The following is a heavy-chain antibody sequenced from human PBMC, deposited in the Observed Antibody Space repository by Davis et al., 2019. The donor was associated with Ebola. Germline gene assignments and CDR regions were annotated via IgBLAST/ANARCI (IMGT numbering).Heavy chain of an antibody. J-gene: IGHJ5*02. CDR1: GFTVSSNY. V-gene: IGHV3-33*08. CDR3: ARESYGDYVNWFDP. Sequence: PGGSLRLSCAASGFTVSSNYMSWVRQAPGKGLEWVAVIWYDGGNKYYADSVKGRFTISRDNSKNTLYLQMNSLRAEDTAVYYCARESYGDYVNWFDPWGQGTLVTVSS. CDR2: IWYDGGNK. D-gene: IGHD4-17*01.